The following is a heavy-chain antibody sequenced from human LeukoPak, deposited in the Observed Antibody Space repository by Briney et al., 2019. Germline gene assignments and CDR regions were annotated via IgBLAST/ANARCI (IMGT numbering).Heavy chain of an antibody. J-gene: IGHJ4*02. Sequence: GGSLRLSCAASGFIFSRYAMTWVRQAPGKGLEWVSSISGSGGSTYYADSVKGRFTISRDTSKSTLYLQMSSLRAEDTAVYYCAKRSGDSYFLDSWGQGTLVTVSS. D-gene: IGHD2-15*01. V-gene: IGHV3-23*01. CDR2: ISGSGGST. CDR1: GFIFSRYA. CDR3: AKRSGDSYFLDS.